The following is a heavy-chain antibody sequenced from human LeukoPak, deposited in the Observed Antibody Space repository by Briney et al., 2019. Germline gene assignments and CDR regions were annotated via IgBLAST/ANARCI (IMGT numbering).Heavy chain of an antibody. V-gene: IGHV1-8*01. Sequence: ASVKVSCKASGYTFTSYDINWVRQATGQGLEWMGWMNPNSGNTGYAQKFQGRVTMTRNTSISTAYMELSSLRSEDTAVYYCVRGRGIAAAGDFDYWGQGTLVTVSS. CDR2: MNPNSGNT. CDR1: GYTFTSYD. D-gene: IGHD6-13*01. J-gene: IGHJ4*02. CDR3: VRGRGIAAAGDFDY.